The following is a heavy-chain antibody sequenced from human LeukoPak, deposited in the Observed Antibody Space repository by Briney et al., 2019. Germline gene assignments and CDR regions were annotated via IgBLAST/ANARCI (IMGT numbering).Heavy chain of an antibody. V-gene: IGHV1-2*02. CDR1: GYTFTGYY. CDR3: AINADVTGLLNY. J-gene: IGHJ4*02. CDR2: INPNSGGT. Sequence: ASVKVSCKASGYTFTGYYMHWVRQAPGQGLEWMGWINPNSGGTNYAQKFQGRVTMTRDTSISTAYMELSRLRSDDTAVYYCAINADVTGLLNYWGQGTLVTVSS. D-gene: IGHD1-14*01.